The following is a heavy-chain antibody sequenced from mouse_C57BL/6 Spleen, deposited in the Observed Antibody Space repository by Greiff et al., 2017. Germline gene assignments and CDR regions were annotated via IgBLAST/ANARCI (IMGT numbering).Heavy chain of an antibody. CDR2: IDPSDSYT. V-gene: IGHV1-59*01. D-gene: IGHD2-3*01. Sequence: QVHVKQPGAELVRPGTSVKLSCKASGYTFTSYWMHWVKQRPGQGLEWIGVIDPSDSYTNYNQKFKGKATLTVDTSSSTAYMQLSSLTSEDSAVYYCARSDDGYSYYAMDYWGQGTSVTVSS. CDR3: ARSDDGYSYYAMDY. J-gene: IGHJ4*01. CDR1: GYTFTSYW.